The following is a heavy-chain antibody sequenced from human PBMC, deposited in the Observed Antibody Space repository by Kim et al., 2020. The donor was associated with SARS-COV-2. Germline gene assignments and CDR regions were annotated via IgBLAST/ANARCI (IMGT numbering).Heavy chain of an antibody. CDR2: INHSGST. J-gene: IGHJ4*02. V-gene: IGHV4-34*01. D-gene: IGHD5-18*01. Sequence: SETLSLTCAVYGGSFSDYYWSWIRQPPGKGLEWIGEINHSGSTNYNPSLKSRVTISIDTSRNHFSLKLRPVTAADTAIYYCARVGDKAMAPVSHWGQGTLVTVSS. CDR1: GGSFSDYY. CDR3: ARVGDKAMAPVSH.